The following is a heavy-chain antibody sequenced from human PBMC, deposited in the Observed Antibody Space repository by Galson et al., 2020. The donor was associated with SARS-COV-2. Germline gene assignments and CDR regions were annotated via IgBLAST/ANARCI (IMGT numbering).Heavy chain of an antibody. CDR2: IQYDGSNK. Sequence: GGSLRLSCAASGFTFSDYNMHWVRQAPGKGLEWVAFIQYDGSNKNYADTVKGRFTISRDNSKNTLYLQMNSLRGEDTAVYYCAKDGSHHDFDCWGQGTLVTVSS. V-gene: IGHV3-30*02. CDR1: GFTFSDYN. CDR3: AKDGSHHDFDC. D-gene: IGHD1-26*01. J-gene: IGHJ4*02.